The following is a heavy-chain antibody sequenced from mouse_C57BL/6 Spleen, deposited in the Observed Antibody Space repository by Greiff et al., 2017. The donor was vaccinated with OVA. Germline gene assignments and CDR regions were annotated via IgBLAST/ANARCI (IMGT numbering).Heavy chain of an antibody. V-gene: IGHV14-4*01. CDR3: TTQNDYDDGYYYAMDY. D-gene: IGHD2-4*01. CDR2: IDPENGDT. CDR1: GFNIKDDY. Sequence: EVQLQQSGPVLVKPGASVKLSCTASGFNIKDDYMHWVKQRPEQGLEWIGWIDPENGDTEYASKFQGKATITADPSSNTAYLQLSSLTSEDTAVYYCTTQNDYDDGYYYAMDYWGQGTSVTVSS. J-gene: IGHJ4*01.